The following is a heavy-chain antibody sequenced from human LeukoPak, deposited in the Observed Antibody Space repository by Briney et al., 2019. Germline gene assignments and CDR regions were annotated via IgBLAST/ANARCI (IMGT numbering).Heavy chain of an antibody. Sequence: GRSLRLSCAASGFTFRSYGMHWVRQAPGKGLEWVAVISYDGSNKYYADSVKGRFTISRDNSKNTPYLQMNSLRAEDTAVYYCVGGAGTDFDYWGQGTLVTVSS. V-gene: IGHV3-30*03. D-gene: IGHD1-26*01. CDR2: ISYDGSNK. J-gene: IGHJ4*02. CDR1: GFTFRSYG. CDR3: VGGAGTDFDY.